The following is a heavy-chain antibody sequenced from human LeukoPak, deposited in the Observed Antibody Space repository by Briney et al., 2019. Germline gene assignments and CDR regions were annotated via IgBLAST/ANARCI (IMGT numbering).Heavy chain of an antibody. V-gene: IGHV3-49*03. CDR2: IRSKAYGVTT. CDR3: SRPTVNSGNYDFTTY. J-gene: IGHJ4*02. Sequence: GGSLRLSCTTSGFTFGDYALSWFRQAPGKGLEWVGFIRSKAYGVTTEYAASVKGRFTISRDDSKSIAYLQMNSLKTEDTAVYYCSRPTVNSGNYDFTTYWGQGTLVTVSS. D-gene: IGHD1-26*01. CDR1: GFTFGDYA.